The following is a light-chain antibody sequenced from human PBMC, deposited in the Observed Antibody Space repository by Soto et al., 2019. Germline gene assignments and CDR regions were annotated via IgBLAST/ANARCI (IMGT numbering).Light chain of an antibody. Sequence: QPVLTQPPSVSGAPGQRVTISCAGSDSNIGAGSDVHWYQQLPGTAPKLLIYSNNQRPSGVPDRFSGSKSGTSASLAISGLQSEDEADYYCAAWDDSLNGQVFGGGTKVTVL. J-gene: IGLJ3*02. CDR2: SNN. CDR3: AAWDDSLNGQV. V-gene: IGLV1-44*01. CDR1: DSNIGAGSD.